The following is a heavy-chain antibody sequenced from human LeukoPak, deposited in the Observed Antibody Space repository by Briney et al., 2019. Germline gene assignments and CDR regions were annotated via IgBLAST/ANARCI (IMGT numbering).Heavy chain of an antibody. Sequence: GGSLRLSCAASGFIFSGSPLHWVRQASGKGLEWVGRIRSKANNYATAYAASVKGRFTISRDDSKNTAYLQMNSLKIEDTAVYYCSSWDSSSFSDYWSQGTLVTVSS. V-gene: IGHV3-73*01. CDR2: IRSKANNYAT. CDR3: SSWDSSSFSDY. J-gene: IGHJ4*02. D-gene: IGHD6-13*01. CDR1: GFIFSGSP.